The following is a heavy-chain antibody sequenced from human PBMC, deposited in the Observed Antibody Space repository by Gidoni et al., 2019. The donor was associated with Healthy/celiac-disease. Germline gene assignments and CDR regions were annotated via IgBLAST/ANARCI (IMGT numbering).Heavy chain of an antibody. V-gene: IGHV3-23*01. CDR2: ISGSGGST. CDR3: AKAPTTMIVVVITTRDSPWFDP. CDR1: GFTFSSYA. J-gene: IGHJ5*02. D-gene: IGHD3-22*01. Sequence: EVQLLESGGGLVQPGGSLRLSCAASGFTFSSYAMSWVRQAPGKGLEWVSAISGSGGSTYYADSVKGRFTISRDNSKNTLYLQMNSLRAEDTAVYYCAKAPTTMIVVVITTRDSPWFDPWGQGTLVTVSS.